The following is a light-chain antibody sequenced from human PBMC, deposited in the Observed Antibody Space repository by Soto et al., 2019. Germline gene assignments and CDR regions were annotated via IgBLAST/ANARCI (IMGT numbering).Light chain of an antibody. CDR3: QQHNSYPLN. V-gene: IGKV1-5*03. CDR1: QNISTL. Sequence: DIQMTQSPSTLSVSVGDRVTISCRASQNISTLLTWYQQKPGKAPKVLIQNSYSLGSGVPSRFSGSGSGTEFTLTIDSIHPDDFESYYCQQHNSYPLNLGGGTKVEIK. J-gene: IGKJ4*01. CDR2: NSY.